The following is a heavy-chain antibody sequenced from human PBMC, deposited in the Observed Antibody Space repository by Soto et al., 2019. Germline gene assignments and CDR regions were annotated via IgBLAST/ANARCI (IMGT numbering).Heavy chain of an antibody. V-gene: IGHV1-18*01. Sequence: QVQVVQSGAEVKKPGASVKVSCKASGYTFTSYAISWVRQAPGQGLEWMGWISSYNGNTKYAQNLQDRVIMTTDTSTPTAYMELRSLTSDDTAVYYCARERGWYFDLWGRGTLVTVSS. CDR2: ISSYNGNT. CDR3: ARERGWYFDL. CDR1: GYTFTSYA. D-gene: IGHD3-10*01. J-gene: IGHJ2*01.